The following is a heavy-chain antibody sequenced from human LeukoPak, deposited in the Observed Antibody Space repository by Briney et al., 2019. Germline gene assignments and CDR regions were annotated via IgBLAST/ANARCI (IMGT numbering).Heavy chain of an antibody. CDR1: GGSVSSNDYY. V-gene: IGHV4-39*01. CDR2: IYYTGST. J-gene: IGHJ3*02. D-gene: IGHD3-3*01. Sequence: SETLSLTCTVSGGSVSSNDYYWGWIRQPPGKGLGWIGSIYYTGSTYYTPSLKSGVTISIDTSKNLFSLNLSSVTAADTAVYYCARHRLEGDTFDIWGQGTMVIVSS. CDR3: ARHRLEGDTFDI.